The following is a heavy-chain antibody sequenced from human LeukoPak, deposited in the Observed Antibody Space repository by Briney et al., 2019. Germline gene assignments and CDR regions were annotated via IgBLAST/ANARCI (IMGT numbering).Heavy chain of an antibody. CDR3: ARVYGDYVTAAFDI. CDR1: GFTFSSHG. Sequence: KPGGTLRLSCAASGFTFSSHGMSWVRQAPGKGLEWVSAISGSGGSTYYADSVKGRFTISRDNSKNTLYLQMNSLRAEDTAVYYCARVYGDYVTAAFDIWGQGTMVTVSS. CDR2: ISGSGGST. J-gene: IGHJ3*02. V-gene: IGHV3-23*01. D-gene: IGHD4-17*01.